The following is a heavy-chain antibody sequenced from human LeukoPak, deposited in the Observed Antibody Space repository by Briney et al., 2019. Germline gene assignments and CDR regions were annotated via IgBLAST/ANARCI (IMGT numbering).Heavy chain of an antibody. V-gene: IGHV5-51*01. D-gene: IGHD3-16*01. CDR1: GXSXTXXX. Sequence: GESLKISCKGSGXSXTXXXXGWARXMPGXXXXXXXXIYPGDSDTRYSPSFQGQVTISADKSISTAYLQWSSLKASDTAMYYCARRVYRGYVSAFDIWGQGTMVTVSS. J-gene: IGHJ3*02. CDR2: IYPGDSDT. CDR3: ARRVYRGYVSAFDI.